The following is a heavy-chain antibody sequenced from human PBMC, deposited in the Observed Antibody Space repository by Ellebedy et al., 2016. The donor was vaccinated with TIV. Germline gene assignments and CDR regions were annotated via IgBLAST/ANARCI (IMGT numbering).Heavy chain of an antibody. CDR1: GFTFSSYS. CDR3: AKGTRPLFYDAFDI. Sequence: GESLKISXAASGFTFSSYSMNWVRQAPGKGLEWVSYISSSSSTIYSADSVKGRFTISRDNAKNSLYLQMNSLRAEDTAVYYCAKGTRPLFYDAFDIWGQGTMVTVSS. D-gene: IGHD2-21*01. V-gene: IGHV3-48*04. J-gene: IGHJ3*02. CDR2: ISSSSSTI.